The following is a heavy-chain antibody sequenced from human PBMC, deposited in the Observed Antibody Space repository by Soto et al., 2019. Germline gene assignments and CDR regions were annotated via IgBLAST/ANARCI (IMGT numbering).Heavy chain of an antibody. J-gene: IGHJ5*02. V-gene: IGHV3-23*01. CDR2: TSGSGATT. CDR3: AKVLYTSRSNVFDP. Sequence: EVQLLESGGGLVQPGGSLRLSCAASGFTLTNYDMSWVRQAPGKGLEWVSGTSGSGATTYYADSVRGRFTISRDNSKNTLYLQMNTLSAEDTAVYYCAKVLYTSRSNVFDPWGQGTLVTVSS. D-gene: IGHD2-2*02. CDR1: GFTLTNYD.